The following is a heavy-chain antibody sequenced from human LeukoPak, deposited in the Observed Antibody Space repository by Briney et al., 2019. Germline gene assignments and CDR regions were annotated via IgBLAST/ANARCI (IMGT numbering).Heavy chain of an antibody. J-gene: IGHJ3*02. CDR2: IYYSGST. CDR3: ASGSYHLAAFDI. V-gene: IGHV4-59*01. Sequence: PSETLSLTYTVSGGSISSYYWSWIRQPPGKGLEWIGYIYYSGSTNYDPSLKSRVTISVDTSKNQFSLKLSSVTAADTAVYYCASGSYHLAAFDIWGQGTMVTVSS. CDR1: GGSISSYY. D-gene: IGHD1-26*01.